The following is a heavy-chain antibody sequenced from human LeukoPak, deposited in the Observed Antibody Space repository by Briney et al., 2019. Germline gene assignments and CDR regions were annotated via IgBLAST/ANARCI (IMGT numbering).Heavy chain of an antibody. CDR2: VSASGRT. D-gene: IGHD4-11*01. CDR1: GGSISSGSYY. J-gene: IGHJ5*01. CDR3: ARSLYSNYAVRWFAS. Sequence: ASQTLSLTCTVSGGSISSGSYYWSWIRQPAGKGLEWIGRVSASGRTYYNPSLKSRLTMSIDTSKSQLSLHLTSVTAADTALYYCARSLYSNYAVRWFASWGQGTLVTVPS. V-gene: IGHV4-61*02.